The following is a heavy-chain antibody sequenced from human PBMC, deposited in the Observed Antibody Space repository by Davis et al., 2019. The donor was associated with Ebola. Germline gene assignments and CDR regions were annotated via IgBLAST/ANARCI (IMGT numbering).Heavy chain of an antibody. D-gene: IGHD5-12*01. CDR1: GFTVSSNY. CDR3: ARRQIVATHIDY. V-gene: IGHV3-21*01. Sequence: GGSLRLSCAASGFTVSSNYMSWVRQAPGKGLEWVSSISSSSSYIYYADSVKGRFTISRDNAKNSLYLQMNSLRAEDTAVYYCARRQIVATHIDYWGQGTLVTVSS. J-gene: IGHJ4*02. CDR2: ISSSSSYI.